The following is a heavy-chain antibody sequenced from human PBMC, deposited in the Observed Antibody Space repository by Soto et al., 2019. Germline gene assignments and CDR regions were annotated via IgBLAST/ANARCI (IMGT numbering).Heavy chain of an antibody. J-gene: IGHJ4*02. CDR3: ARGFATTGYLVDY. CDR1: GFTFSNYA. Sequence: EVQLLESGGGLVQPGGSLRLSCAASGFTFSNYAMTWVRQAPGKGLQWVSAISGSGSSTKYADSVKGRFTISRDNSKSTLSLQMNSLRGEDTAVYFCARGFATTGYLVDYWGQGTLVTVS. V-gene: IGHV3-23*01. D-gene: IGHD3-9*01. CDR2: ISGSGSST.